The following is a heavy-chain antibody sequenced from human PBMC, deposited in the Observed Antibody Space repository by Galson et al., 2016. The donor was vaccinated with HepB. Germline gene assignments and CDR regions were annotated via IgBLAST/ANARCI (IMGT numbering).Heavy chain of an antibody. V-gene: IGHV3-13*04. J-gene: IGHJ6*02. CDR3: AREGFGDVHYGMDV. D-gene: IGHD3-10*01. CDR2: IGSAGDT. CDR1: GFTFSRYD. Sequence: SLRLSCAASGFTFSRYDMRWVRQATGKGLEWVSGIGSAGDTYYLGSVKGRFTISRENAKNFLYLQMNSLRAGDTAVYYCAREGFGDVHYGMDVWGQGTTVTVSS.